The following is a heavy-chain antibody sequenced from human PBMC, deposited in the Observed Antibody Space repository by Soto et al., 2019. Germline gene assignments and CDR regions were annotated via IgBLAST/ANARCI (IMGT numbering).Heavy chain of an antibody. CDR1: GFTFSSYG. CDR2: IWYDGSNK. V-gene: IGHV3-33*01. Sequence: QVQLVESGGGVVQPGRSLRLSCAASGFTFSSYGMHWVRQAPGKGLEWVAVIWYDGSNKYYADSVKGRVTISRDNSKNTLYLQMNSLGAEDTAVYYCAREKVSHANGGLDYWGQGTLVTVSS. CDR3: AREKVSHANGGLDY. J-gene: IGHJ4*02. D-gene: IGHD3-10*01.